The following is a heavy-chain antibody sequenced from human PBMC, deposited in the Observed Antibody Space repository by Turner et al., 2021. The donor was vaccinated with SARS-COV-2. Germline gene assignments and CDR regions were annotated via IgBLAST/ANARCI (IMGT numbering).Heavy chain of an antibody. D-gene: IGHD1-26*01. CDR1: GGSISSSSYY. Sequence: QLQLQESGPGLVKPSETLSLTCPVSGGSISSSSYYWGWIRQPPGKGLEWIGYIYYSGSTYYNPSLKSRVTISVDTSKNQFSLKLSSVTAADTAVYYCARHSPERRGDYFNYWGQGTLVTVSS. CDR2: IYYSGST. CDR3: ARHSPERRGDYFNY. J-gene: IGHJ4*02. V-gene: IGHV4-39*01.